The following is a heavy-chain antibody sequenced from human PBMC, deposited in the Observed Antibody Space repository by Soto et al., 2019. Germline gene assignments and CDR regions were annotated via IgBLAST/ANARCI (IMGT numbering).Heavy chain of an antibody. D-gene: IGHD2-15*01. CDR3: ASWLKGPDIGNYYYGMDV. CDR1: GGAFSDYA. Sequence: QVQLVQSGAEVKKPGSSVKVSCKASGGAFSDYAFSWVRQAPGQGLEWLGGIMPIFRAPDYAQKFQGRVTISADEFTRKAYMGMNSLRSEDTAVYYCASWLKGPDIGNYYYGMDVWGQGTTVTVSA. CDR2: IMPIFRAP. J-gene: IGHJ6*01. V-gene: IGHV1-69*12.